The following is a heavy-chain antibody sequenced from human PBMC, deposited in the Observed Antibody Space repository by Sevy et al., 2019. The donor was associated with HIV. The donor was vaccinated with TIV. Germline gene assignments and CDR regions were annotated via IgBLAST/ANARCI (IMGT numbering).Heavy chain of an antibody. CDR2: IYYSGTT. D-gene: IGHD1-26*01. J-gene: IGHJ6*02. V-gene: IGHV4-61*01. CDR1: GGTVSSDTYY. Sequence: SETLSLTCTVSGGTVSSDTYYWSWIRQPPGKGLECIGYIYYSGTTNYNPSLKSRVTISVDTSKNQFSLKLTSVTAADTALYYCARVGGLTDYGMDVWGQGTTVTVSS. CDR3: ARVGGLTDYGMDV.